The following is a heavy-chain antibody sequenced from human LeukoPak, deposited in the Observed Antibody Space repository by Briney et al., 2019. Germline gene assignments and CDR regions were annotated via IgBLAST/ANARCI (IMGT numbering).Heavy chain of an antibody. CDR3: ARDRTRFVDY. V-gene: IGHV3-30*04. CDR1: GFTFSSYA. D-gene: IGHD1-14*01. CDR2: IYYDGSNK. Sequence: GGSLRLSCAASGFTFSSYAMHWVRQAPGKGLEWVAVIYYDGSNKYYADSVKGRFTISRDNSKNTLYLQMNSLRGEDTAVYYCARDRTRFVDYWGQGTLVTVSS. J-gene: IGHJ4*02.